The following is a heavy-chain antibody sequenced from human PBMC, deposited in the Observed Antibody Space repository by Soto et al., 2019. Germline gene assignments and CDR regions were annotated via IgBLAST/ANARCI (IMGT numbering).Heavy chain of an antibody. CDR3: AAALDFTCDP. CDR2: IWYDGSNK. CDR1: GFTFSSYG. J-gene: IGHJ5*02. Sequence: QVQLVESGGGVVQPGRSLRLSCAASGFTFSSYGMHWVRQAPGKGLEWVAVIWYDGSNKYYADSVKGRFTSSRDNSKNTLYLQMNSLRAEDTAVYYCAAALDFTCDPWGQGTLVTVSS. D-gene: IGHD3-9*01. V-gene: IGHV3-33*01.